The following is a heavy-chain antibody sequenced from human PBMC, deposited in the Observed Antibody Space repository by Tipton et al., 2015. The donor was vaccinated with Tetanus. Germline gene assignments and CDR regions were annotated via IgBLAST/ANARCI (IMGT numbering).Heavy chain of an antibody. CDR3: AKGGTIMIWNFYFDS. CDR1: GFTFSSYA. D-gene: IGHD3-16*01. V-gene: IGHV3-23*01. CDR2: ISGSGGST. Sequence: SLRLSCAASGFTFSSYAMSWVRQAPGKGLEWVSGISGSGGSTYYADSVKGRFTISRDNSKNTLYLQMNSLRAEDPALYYCAKGGTIMIWNFYFDSWGQGTLVTVSS. J-gene: IGHJ4*02.